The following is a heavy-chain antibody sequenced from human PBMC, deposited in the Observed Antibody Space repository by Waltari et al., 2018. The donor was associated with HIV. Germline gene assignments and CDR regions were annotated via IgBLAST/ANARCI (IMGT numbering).Heavy chain of an antibody. CDR3: ATASRVVVTDRAAFDY. J-gene: IGHJ4*02. CDR1: AYRLSDLS. D-gene: IGHD2-21*02. CDR2: FDPEDGEI. V-gene: IGHV1-24*01. Sequence: QVQLVQSGAEVKKPGASVQVSCKVSAYRLSDLSMLWVRQAPGKGPEWMGGFDPEDGEIIYAQHFQGRVTMTEDTSTDTAYMELSSLRSEDTAVYYCATASRVVVTDRAAFDYWGQGTLVTVSS.